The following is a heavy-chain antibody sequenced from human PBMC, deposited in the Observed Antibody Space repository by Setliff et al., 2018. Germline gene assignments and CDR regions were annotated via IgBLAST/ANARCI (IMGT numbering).Heavy chain of an antibody. V-gene: IGHV4-39*01. CDR1: GGSISSGNYY. D-gene: IGHD1-26*01. CDR3: ARSPSSGAYWNPRPFYSDY. J-gene: IGHJ4*02. CDR2: IYYSGST. Sequence: SETLSLTCRVSGGSISSGNYYWGLIRQPPGKGLEWVATIYYSGSTYSNPSLKSRLIISVDAPDNQFSLKLDSVTAADTALYYCARSPSSGAYWNPRPFYSDYWARGTLVTVSS.